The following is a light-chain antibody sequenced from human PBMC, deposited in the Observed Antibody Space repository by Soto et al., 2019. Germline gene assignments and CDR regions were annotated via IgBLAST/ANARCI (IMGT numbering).Light chain of an antibody. CDR3: CSHAVGYTSI. V-gene: IGLV2-11*01. CDR2: DVN. CDR1: SGNIGGYDY. Sequence: QSVLSQPRSVSGSPGQSITISCTGSSGNIGGYDYVSWYQQYPGKAPKLIIYDVNRRPSGVPDRFSGSRSGNAASLTISGLRAEDEADYYCCSHAVGYTSIFGTGTKVTVL. J-gene: IGLJ1*01.